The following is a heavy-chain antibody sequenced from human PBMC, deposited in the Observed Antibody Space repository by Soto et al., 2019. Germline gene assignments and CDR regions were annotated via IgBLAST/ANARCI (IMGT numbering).Heavy chain of an antibody. CDR1: GVSTSNHY. V-gene: IGHV4-59*11. CDR3: ARGGGSPYHDHESDY. J-gene: IGHJ4*02. CDR2: IYYRGTT. D-gene: IGHD2-2*01. Sequence: PSETLSLTCSVSGVSTSNHYWTWIRKPPGQGPEWIGCIYYRGTTNYNASFNSRVTISLDTSKNQFSLKLTSVTTADTAVYYCARGGGSPYHDHESDYWGQGILVTVSS.